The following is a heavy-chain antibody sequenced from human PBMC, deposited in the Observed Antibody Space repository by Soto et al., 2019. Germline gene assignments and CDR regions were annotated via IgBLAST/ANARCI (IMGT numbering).Heavy chain of an antibody. CDR2: ISSSLSTI. J-gene: IGHJ5*02. CDR3: ASFNLEAP. Sequence: GGSLRLSCAAPGFTFSDYYMSWIRQAPVNGLEFVSYISSSLSTIYYADSVKGGFTISRYNAKNSLYLQMNSLRAEDTAVYYCASFNLEAPWGQGTLVTVSS. V-gene: IGHV3-11*01. CDR1: GFTFSDYY.